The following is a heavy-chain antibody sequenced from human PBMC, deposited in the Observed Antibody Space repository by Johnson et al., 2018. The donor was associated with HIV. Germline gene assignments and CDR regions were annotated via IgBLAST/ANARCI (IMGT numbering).Heavy chain of an antibody. CDR1: GFTFDDYA. V-gene: IGHV3-43D*03. Sequence: EVQLVESGGGLVQPGRSLRLSCAASGFTFDDYAMHWVRQAPGKGLEWVSLITWDGGSTYYADSVTGRFTISRDNAKNSLSLQMIILRPKDTGVYYCASGVTPRAPLRIWGQGTMVTVSS. CDR3: ASGVTPRAPLRI. J-gene: IGHJ3*02. D-gene: IGHD1-26*01. CDR2: ITWDGGST.